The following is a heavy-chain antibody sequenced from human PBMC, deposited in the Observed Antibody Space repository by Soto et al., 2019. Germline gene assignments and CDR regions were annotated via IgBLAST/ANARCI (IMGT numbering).Heavy chain of an antibody. V-gene: IGHV3-23*01. CDR2: VSGSGGSP. Sequence: GSRRLSCAASGFNFGSYAMGWVRQAPGKGLEWVSGVSGSGGSPYYADSVKGRLTISKDKSKNTLYLDLNNLRPEDTAVYFCVKGKESGYRGAFDSWGQGTMVTVSS. CDR3: VKGKESGYRGAFDS. J-gene: IGHJ4*02. CDR1: GFNFGSYA. D-gene: IGHD5-18*01.